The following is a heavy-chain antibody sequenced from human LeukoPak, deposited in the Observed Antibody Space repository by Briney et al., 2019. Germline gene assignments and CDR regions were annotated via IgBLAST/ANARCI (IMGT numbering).Heavy chain of an antibody. V-gene: IGHV3-23*01. CDR2: ICDSGGRT. CDR3: AKRGVVIRVILVGFHKEANYFDS. J-gene: IGHJ4*02. CDR1: GITLSNYG. Sequence: GGSLRLSCAVSGITLSNYGMSWVRQAPGKGLEWVAGICDSGGRTNYADSVKGRFTTSRDNTKNTLYLQMNSLRAEDPAVYFCAKRGVVIRVILVGFHKEANYFDSWGQGALVTVSS. D-gene: IGHD3-22*01.